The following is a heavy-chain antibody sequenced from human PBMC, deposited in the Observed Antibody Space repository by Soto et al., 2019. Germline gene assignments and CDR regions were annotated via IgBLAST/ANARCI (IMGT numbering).Heavy chain of an antibody. CDR3: ARDSGGWYLGYYFDY. CDR2: ISYDGNNK. D-gene: IGHD6-19*01. J-gene: IGHJ4*02. V-gene: IGHV3-30-3*01. CDR1: GFTFSSYG. Sequence: QVQLVESGGGVVQPGRSLRLSCAASGFTFSSYGIHWVRQAPGKGLEWVAVISYDGNNKEYADSVKGRFTISRDNSKNTLYLQMNSLRAEDTAVYYCARDSGGWYLGYYFDYWGQGTLVTVSS.